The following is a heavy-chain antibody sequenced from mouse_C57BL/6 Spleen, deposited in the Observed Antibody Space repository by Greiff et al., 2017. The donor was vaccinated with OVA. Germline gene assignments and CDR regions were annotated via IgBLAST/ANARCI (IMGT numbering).Heavy chain of an antibody. CDR2: IWSGGST. V-gene: IGHV2-2*01. Sequence: VMLVESGPGLVQPSQSLSITCTVSGFSLTSYGVHWVRQSPGKGLEWLGVIWSGGSTDYNAAFISRLSISKDNSKSQVFFKMNSLQADDTAIYYCARNNGYDDYAMDYWGQGTSVTVSS. J-gene: IGHJ4*01. CDR1: GFSLTSYG. CDR3: ARNNGYDDYAMDY. D-gene: IGHD2-2*01.